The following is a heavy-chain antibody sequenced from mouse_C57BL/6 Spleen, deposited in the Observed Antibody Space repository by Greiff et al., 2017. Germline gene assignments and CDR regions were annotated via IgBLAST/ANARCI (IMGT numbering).Heavy chain of an antibody. CDR2: IHPNSGST. CDR3: ARERESPFAY. CDR1: GYTFTSYW. V-gene: IGHV1-64*01. J-gene: IGHJ3*01. Sequence: QVQLQQPGAELVKPGASVKLSCKASGYTFTSYWMHWVKQRPGQGLEWIGMIHPNSGSTNYNEKFKSKATLTVDKSSSTAYMQLSSLTSEYSAVYYCARERESPFAYWGQVTLVTVSA.